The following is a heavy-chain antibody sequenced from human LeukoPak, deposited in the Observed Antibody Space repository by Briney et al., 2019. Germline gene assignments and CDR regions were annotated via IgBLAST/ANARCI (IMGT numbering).Heavy chain of an antibody. V-gene: IGHV3-7*01. CDR1: GFTFSSYW. CDR3: ARETYGSGSFP. CDR2: IKQDGSEK. J-gene: IGHJ5*02. Sequence: GGSLRLSCTVSGFTFSSYWMSWVRQAPGKGLEWVANIKQDGSEKYYVDSVKGRFTISRDNAKNSLYLQMNSLRAEDTAVYYCARETYGSGSFPWGQGTLVTVSS. D-gene: IGHD3-10*01.